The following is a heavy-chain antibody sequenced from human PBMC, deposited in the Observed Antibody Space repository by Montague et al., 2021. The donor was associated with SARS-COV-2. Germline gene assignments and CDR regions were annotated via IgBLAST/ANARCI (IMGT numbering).Heavy chain of an antibody. D-gene: IGHD3-10*01. Sequence: SETLSLTCTVSGGSISSSSYYWGWIRQPPGKGLEWIGSNYYSGSTYYNPSIKSRVSISGDTSKNQFSLKRSSATAADTAVYYCARETSYGSGSYYNPFLLVDYWGQGTLVTVSS. V-gene: IGHV4-39*01. CDR3: ARETSYGSGSYYNPFLLVDY. CDR2: NYYSGST. J-gene: IGHJ4*02. CDR1: GGSISSSSYY.